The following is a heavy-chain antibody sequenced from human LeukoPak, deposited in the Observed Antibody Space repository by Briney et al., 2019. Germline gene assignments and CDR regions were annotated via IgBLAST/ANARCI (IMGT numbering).Heavy chain of an antibody. CDR2: MNPNSGNT. CDR3: ARDLDGYNFDY. CDR1: GDSFSSYA. Sequence: GSSVKVSCKASGDSFSSYAISWVRQAPGQGLEWMGWMNPNSGNTGYAQKFQGRVTITRNTSISTAYMELSSLRSEDTAVYYCARDLDGYNFDYWGQGTLVTVSS. D-gene: IGHD5-24*01. J-gene: IGHJ4*02. V-gene: IGHV1-8*03.